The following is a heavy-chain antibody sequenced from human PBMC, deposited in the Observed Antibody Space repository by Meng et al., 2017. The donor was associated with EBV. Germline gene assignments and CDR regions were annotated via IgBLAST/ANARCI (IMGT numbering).Heavy chain of an antibody. V-gene: IGHV7-4-1*02. CDR2: INTYSGKA. CDR1: GYTLRNYA. D-gene: IGHD1-1*01. J-gene: IGHJ4*02. CDR3: ARGVEENGSHYPFDS. Sequence: QGQLVQAGSEWKRPGASVKVSCKASGYTLRNYAINWMRQVPGQGLEWMGWINTYSGKATFAQGFTGRFVFSLDTPVTTAHLQISGLKTEDSAVYYCARGVEENGSHYPFDSWGQGTLVTVSS.